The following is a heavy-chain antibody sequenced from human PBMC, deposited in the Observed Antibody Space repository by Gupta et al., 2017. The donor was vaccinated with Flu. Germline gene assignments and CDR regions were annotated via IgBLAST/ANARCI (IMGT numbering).Heavy chain of an antibody. D-gene: IGHD6-13*01. V-gene: IGHV4-59*01. CDR3: ARESGYSSSWRASESYYYYYYMDV. Sequence: IGYIYYSGSTNYNPSLKSRVTISVDTSKNQFSLKLSSVTAADTAVYYCARESGYSSSWRASESYYYYYYMDVWGKGTTVTVSS. CDR2: IYYSGST. J-gene: IGHJ6*03.